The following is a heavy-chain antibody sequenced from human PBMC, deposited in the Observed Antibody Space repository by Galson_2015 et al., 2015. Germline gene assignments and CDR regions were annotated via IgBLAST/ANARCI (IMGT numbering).Heavy chain of an antibody. CDR2: IDWDDDK. CDR3: VRIEGEWLALDY. V-gene: IGHV2-70*04. Sequence: PALVKPTQPLTLTCTFSGFSLTTSGVRVSWIRQPPGKALEWPARIDWDDDKFYSTSLKTRLTISKDTSKNQVVLTMTNMDPVDTATYYCVRIEGEWLALDYWGQGTLVTVSS. D-gene: IGHD3-3*01. CDR1: GFSLTTSGVR. J-gene: IGHJ4*02.